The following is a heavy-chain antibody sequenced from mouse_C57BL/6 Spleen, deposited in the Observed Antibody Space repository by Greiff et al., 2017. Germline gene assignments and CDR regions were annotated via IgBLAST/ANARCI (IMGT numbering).Heavy chain of an antibody. CDR2: IWGDGST. D-gene: IGHD1-1*01. Sequence: VQLQQSGPGLVAPSQSLSITCTVSGFSLTSYGVSWVRQPPGKGLEWLGVIWGDGSTNYHSALISRMSISKDNSKSQVFLKLNSLQTDDTATYYWAKGSHYYGSSYGDFDGWGTGTTVTV. V-gene: IGHV2-3*01. J-gene: IGHJ1*03. CDR3: AKGSHYYGSSYGDFDG. CDR1: GFSLTSYG.